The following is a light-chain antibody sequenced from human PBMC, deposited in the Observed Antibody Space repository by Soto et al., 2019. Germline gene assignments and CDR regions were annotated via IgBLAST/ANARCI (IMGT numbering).Light chain of an antibody. CDR1: QSVSSY. V-gene: IGKV3-11*01. CDR2: DAS. CDR3: QQRSNSPPEFT. Sequence: EIVLTQSPATLSLSPGERATLSCRASQSVSSYLAWYQQKPGQAHRLLIYDASNRATGIPARFSGSASGTDFTLTISSLEPEDFAVYYCQQRSNSPPEFTFGPGTKVDIK. J-gene: IGKJ3*01.